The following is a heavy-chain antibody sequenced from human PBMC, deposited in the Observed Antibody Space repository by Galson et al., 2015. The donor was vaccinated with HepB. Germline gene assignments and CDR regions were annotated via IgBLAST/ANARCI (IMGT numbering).Heavy chain of an antibody. CDR2: IKQDGSEK. J-gene: IGHJ4*02. CDR1: GFTFSSYW. D-gene: IGHD3-22*01. Sequence: SLRLSCAASGFTFSSYWMSWVRQAPGKGLEWVANIKQDGSEKYYVDSVKGRFTISRDNAKNSLYLQMNSLRAEDTAVYYCARARYYYDSSGYYAYWGQGTLVTVSS. CDR3: ARARYYYDSSGYYAY. V-gene: IGHV3-7*03.